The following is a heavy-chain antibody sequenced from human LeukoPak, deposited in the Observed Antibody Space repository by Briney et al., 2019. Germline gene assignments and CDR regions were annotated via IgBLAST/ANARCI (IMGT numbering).Heavy chain of an antibody. V-gene: IGHV3-30*18. D-gene: IGHD2-2*01. J-gene: IGHJ4*02. CDR3: AKGLASYCSSTSCYRGYFDY. CDR2: ISYDGSNK. CDR1: GFTFSSYG. Sequence: GGSLRLSCAASGFTFSSYGMHWVRQAPGKGLEWVAVISYDGSNKYYADSVKGRFTISRDNSKNTLYLQMNSLRAEDTAVYYCAKGLASYCSSTSCYRGYFDYWGQGTLVTVSS.